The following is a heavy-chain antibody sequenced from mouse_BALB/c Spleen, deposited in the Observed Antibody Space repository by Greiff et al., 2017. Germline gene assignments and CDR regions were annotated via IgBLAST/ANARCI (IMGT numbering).Heavy chain of an antibody. Sequence: EVKLVESGGGLVQPGGSRKLSCAASGFTFSSFGMHWVRQAPEKGLEWVAYISSGSSTIYYADTVKGRFTISRDNPKNTLFLQMTSLRSEDTAMYYCARSAGNYYYYAMDYWGQGTSVTVSA. D-gene: IGHD2-1*01. V-gene: IGHV5-17*02. J-gene: IGHJ4*01. CDR2: ISSGSSTI. CDR1: GFTFSSFG. CDR3: ARSAGNYYYYAMDY.